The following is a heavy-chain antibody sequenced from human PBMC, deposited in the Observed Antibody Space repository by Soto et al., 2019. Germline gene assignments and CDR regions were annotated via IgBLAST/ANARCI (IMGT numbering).Heavy chain of an antibody. J-gene: IGHJ6*02. D-gene: IGHD2-2*03. V-gene: IGHV4-39*01. CDR1: GGFVSSSSYS. CDR2: MYSSENT. CDR3: ARLNGYCISTNCHGYYGMDV. Sequence: QLQVQESGPGLVKPSETLSLTCSVSGGFVSSSSYSWGWIRQSPGKGLEWIGTMYSSENTYYNPSLLSRATISVDTSKNEFSLRLSSVTAADTAVYYCARLNGYCISTNCHGYYGMDVWGQGTTVTVSS.